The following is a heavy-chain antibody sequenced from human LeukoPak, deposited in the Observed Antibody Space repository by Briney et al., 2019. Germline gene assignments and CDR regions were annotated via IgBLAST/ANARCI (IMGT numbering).Heavy chain of an antibody. Sequence: GASVKVSCKASGYTFTGYYMHWVRQAPGQGLEWMGWINPNSGGTNYAQKFQGRVTMTRDTSISTAYMELSRLRSDDAAVYYCARGIAVAGYLGFDPWGQGTLVTVSS. CDR2: INPNSGGT. D-gene: IGHD6-19*01. CDR1: GYTFTGYY. J-gene: IGHJ5*02. V-gene: IGHV1-2*02. CDR3: ARGIAVAGYLGFDP.